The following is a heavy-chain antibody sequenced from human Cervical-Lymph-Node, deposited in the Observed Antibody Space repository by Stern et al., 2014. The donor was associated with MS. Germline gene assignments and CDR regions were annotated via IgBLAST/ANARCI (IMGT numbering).Heavy chain of an antibody. V-gene: IGHV3-9*01. Sequence: VQLVESGGGLVQPGRSLRLSCAASGFNFDDYGMHWVRQAPGKGLGWVSGISWNSDKIVYAESVKGRFTISRDNAKDSLSLQMDSLRVEDTALYYCAKDRTSSSWGVDFWGQGTLVTVSS. CDR2: ISWNSDKI. D-gene: IGHD6-13*01. J-gene: IGHJ4*02. CDR3: AKDRTSSSWGVDF. CDR1: GFNFDDYG.